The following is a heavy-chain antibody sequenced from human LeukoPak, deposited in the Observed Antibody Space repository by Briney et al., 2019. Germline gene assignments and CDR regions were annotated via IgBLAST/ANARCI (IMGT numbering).Heavy chain of an antibody. CDR1: GFSFSNYW. V-gene: IGHV3-7*03. CDR2: IKQDGSEK. J-gene: IGHJ4*02. CDR3: ARQYFDY. Sequence: GGSLRLSCAASGFSFSNYWMSWVRQAPGKGLEWVANIKQDGSEKYYVDSVKGRFTISRDNAKNSLYLQMNSLRAEDTAVYYCARQYFDYWGQGTLVTVSS.